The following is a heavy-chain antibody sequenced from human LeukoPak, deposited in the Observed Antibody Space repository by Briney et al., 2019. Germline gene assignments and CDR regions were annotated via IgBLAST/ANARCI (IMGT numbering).Heavy chain of an antibody. CDR1: GFSFNYYW. V-gene: IGHV3-7*03. D-gene: IGHD6-13*01. J-gene: IGHJ4*02. Sequence: GGSLRLSCAASGFSFNYYWITWVRQAPGEWLEWVANIKHDGGEKYYVDSVEGRFTISRDNAKNSIYLKTTSLRPEDAAIYSCARDSRILGAAGTALDSWGQGTLVTASS. CDR2: IKHDGGEK. CDR3: ARDSRILGAAGTALDS.